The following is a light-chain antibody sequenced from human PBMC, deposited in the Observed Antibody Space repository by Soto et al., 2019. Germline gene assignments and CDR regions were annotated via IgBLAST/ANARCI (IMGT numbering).Light chain of an antibody. V-gene: IGKV3-15*01. J-gene: IGKJ4*01. CDR2: AAS. CDR1: QSVSSN. Sequence: TKSPATLPVFPRECATLWCTASQSVSSNLAWYQQKPGKAPRLLIYAASTLATGIPSRFSGSGSGTEITLTISSLQPEDFATYYCQQSTSWPITFGGGTKVDIK. CDR3: QQSTSWPIT.